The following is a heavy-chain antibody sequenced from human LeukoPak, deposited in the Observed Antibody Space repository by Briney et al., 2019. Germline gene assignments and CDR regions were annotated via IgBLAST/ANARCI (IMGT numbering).Heavy chain of an antibody. CDR3: AKNLDGYNSVGPDY. Sequence: GGSLRLSCAASGFTFSSYAMSWVRQAPGKGLEWVSAISGSGGSTYYADSVKGRFTISRDNSKNTLYLQMNSLRAEDTAVYYCAKNLDGYNSVGPDYWGQGTLVTVSS. D-gene: IGHD5-24*01. CDR1: GFTFSSYA. CDR2: ISGSGGST. J-gene: IGHJ4*02. V-gene: IGHV3-23*01.